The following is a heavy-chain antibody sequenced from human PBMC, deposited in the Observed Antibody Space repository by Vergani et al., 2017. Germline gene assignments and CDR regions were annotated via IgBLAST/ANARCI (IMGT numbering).Heavy chain of an antibody. V-gene: IGHV3-30*03. CDR1: GFTFSSYG. CDR2: ISYDGSNK. J-gene: IGHJ4*02. Sequence: VQLLESGGGLVQPGGSLRLSCAASGFTFSSYGMHWVRQAPGKGLEWVAVISYDGSNKYYADSVKGRFTISRDNSKNTLYLQMNSLRAEDTAVYYCASFDYWGQGTLVTVSS. CDR3: ASFDY.